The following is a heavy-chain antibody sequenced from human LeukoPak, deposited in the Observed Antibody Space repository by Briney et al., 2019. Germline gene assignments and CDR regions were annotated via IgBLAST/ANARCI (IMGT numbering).Heavy chain of an antibody. CDR1: GFTFNSCW. V-gene: IGHV3-7*01. CDR2: IKQDGSEK. D-gene: IGHD3-10*01. Sequence: PGGCLRLSCAASGFTFNSCWMSWVRQAPGKGLEWVANIKQDGSEKYYMDSVKGRFTISRDNAKNSLYLQMNSLRADDTALYYCAGGTSITHFDYWGQGTLVTVSS. J-gene: IGHJ4*02. CDR3: AGGTSITHFDY.